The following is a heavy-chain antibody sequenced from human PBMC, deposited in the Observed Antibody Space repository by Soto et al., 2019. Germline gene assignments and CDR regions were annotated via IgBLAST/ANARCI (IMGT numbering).Heavy chain of an antibody. V-gene: IGHV3-30-3*01. CDR3: ARVWYSSGCTFDY. Sequence: QVQLVESGGGVVQPGRSLRLSCAASGFTFSSYAMHWVRQAPGKGLEWVAVISYDGSNKYYADSVKGRFTISRDNSKNTLYLQMNSLRAEDTAVYYCARVWYSSGCTFDYWGQGTLVTVSS. CDR1: GFTFSSYA. D-gene: IGHD6-19*01. J-gene: IGHJ4*02. CDR2: ISYDGSNK.